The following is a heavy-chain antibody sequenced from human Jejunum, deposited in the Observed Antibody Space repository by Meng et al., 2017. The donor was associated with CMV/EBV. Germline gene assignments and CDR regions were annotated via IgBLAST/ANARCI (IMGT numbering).Heavy chain of an antibody. J-gene: IGHJ4*02. Sequence: SGFSLSDHDMDGFRQAPGKGLEWVGLYLIKVDYYPIQYAASVRGRFTNSRDDSQNSLFLHMSSLRTEDTAVYYCARDSMKGGGFDHWGQGTLVTVSS. CDR3: ARDSMKGGGFDH. CDR2: YLIKVDYYPI. V-gene: IGHV3-72*01. CDR1: GFSLSDHD. D-gene: IGHD3-10*01.